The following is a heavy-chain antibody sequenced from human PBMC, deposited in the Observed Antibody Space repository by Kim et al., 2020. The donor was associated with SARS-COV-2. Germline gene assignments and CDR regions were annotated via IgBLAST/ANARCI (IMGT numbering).Heavy chain of an antibody. Sequence: SETLSLTCAVSGGSISSSNWWSWVRQPPGKGLEWIGEIYHSGSTNYNPSLKSRVTISVDKSKNQFSLKLSSVTAADTAVYYCARGYCSGGSCYSYLSLRDGGAFDIWGQGTMVTVSS. J-gene: IGHJ3*02. D-gene: IGHD2-15*01. V-gene: IGHV4-4*02. CDR1: GGSISSSNW. CDR2: IYHSGST. CDR3: ARGYCSGGSCYSYLSLRDGGAFDI.